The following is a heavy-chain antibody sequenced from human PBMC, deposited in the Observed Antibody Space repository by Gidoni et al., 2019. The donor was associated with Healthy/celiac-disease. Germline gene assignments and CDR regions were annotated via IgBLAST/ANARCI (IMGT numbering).Heavy chain of an antibody. V-gene: IGHV3-21*01. CDR3: ARYYIAYVGKLLGY. D-gene: IGHD3-10*01. Sequence: EVQLVEAGGGRVKPGGSLRLSGADSGFTCSSSSMNWVRQAPGKGLEWVSSFSSISSYISSADSLKGRFTLSRDNAKNSLFLQMTSLRAEDTAVYYCARYYIAYVGKLLGYWGQGTLVTVSS. J-gene: IGHJ4*02. CDR1: GFTCSSSS. CDR2: FSSISSYI.